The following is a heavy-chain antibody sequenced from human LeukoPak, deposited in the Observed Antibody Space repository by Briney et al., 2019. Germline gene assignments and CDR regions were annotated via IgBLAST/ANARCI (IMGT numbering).Heavy chain of an antibody. D-gene: IGHD3-22*01. J-gene: IGHJ4*02. CDR2: ITTSSSYI. V-gene: IGHV3-21*01. CDR1: GFTFSRSS. CDR3: ATGGVHYYDSSADY. Sequence: GGSLRLSCAASGFTFSRSSMNWVRQAPGKGLEWVSSITTSSSYIYYADSVKGRFTISRDNAKNSLYLQMDSLRGEDAAVYYCATGGVHYYDSSADYWGQGTLVTVSS.